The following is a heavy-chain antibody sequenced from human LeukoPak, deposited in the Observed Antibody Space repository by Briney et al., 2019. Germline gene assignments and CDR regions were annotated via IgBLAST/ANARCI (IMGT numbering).Heavy chain of an antibody. D-gene: IGHD5-24*01. CDR3: ARDLGDGYNYHYYYGMDV. V-gene: IGHV1-46*01. CDR1: GYTFTSYY. CDR2: INPSGGST. J-gene: IGHJ6*02. Sequence: GASVKVFCKASGYTFTSYYMHWVRQAPGQGLEWMGIINPSGGSTSYAQKFQGRVTMTRDTSTSTVYMELSSLRSEDTAVYYCARDLGDGYNYHYYYGMDVWGQGTTVTVSS.